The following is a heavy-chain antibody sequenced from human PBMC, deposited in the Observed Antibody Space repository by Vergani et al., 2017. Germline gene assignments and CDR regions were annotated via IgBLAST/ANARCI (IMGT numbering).Heavy chain of an antibody. CDR3: ARDLATVTTAPDY. CDR2: IRYDGSRR. J-gene: IGHJ4*02. Sequence: QVQLVESGGNVVQSGTSLRLSCAASGFSFGSYGMHWVRQSPGKGLEWVAFIRYDGSRRDYGESVKGRFTISRDNSKNTLYLQMNSLRAADTAVYYCARDLATVTTAPDYWGQGTLVTVSS. V-gene: IGHV3-33*08. CDR1: GFSFGSYG. D-gene: IGHD4-17*01.